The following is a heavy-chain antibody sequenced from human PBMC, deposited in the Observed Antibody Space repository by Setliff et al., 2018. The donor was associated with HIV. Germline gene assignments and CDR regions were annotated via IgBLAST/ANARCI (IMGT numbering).Heavy chain of an antibody. CDR3: ARLGSGWSDSYYYAMDI. Sequence: ASVKVSCKASGYTFTTYGISWVRQAPGHGLEWMGWISPNFGHTNYAQNFLGRVTMTIDTSTSRAYMELRSLRSDDTAMYFCARLGSGWSDSYYYAMDIWGLGTTVTVSS. CDR1: GYTFTTYG. J-gene: IGHJ6*02. V-gene: IGHV1-18*01. CDR2: ISPNFGHT. D-gene: IGHD6-19*01.